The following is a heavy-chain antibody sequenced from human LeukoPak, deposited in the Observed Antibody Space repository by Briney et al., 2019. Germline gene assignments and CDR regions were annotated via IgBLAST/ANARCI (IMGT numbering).Heavy chain of an antibody. CDR1: GFTFSSYE. D-gene: IGHD5-12*01. CDR3: AREVATNLGYYHYMDV. CDR2: ISSSGSTI. V-gene: IGHV3-48*03. J-gene: IGHJ6*03. Sequence: GGSLRLSCAASGFTFSSYEMNWVRQAPGKGLEWVSYISSSGSTIYYADSVKGRFTISRDNAKNSLYLQMNSLRAEDTAVYYCAREVATNLGYYHYMDVWGKGTTVTVSS.